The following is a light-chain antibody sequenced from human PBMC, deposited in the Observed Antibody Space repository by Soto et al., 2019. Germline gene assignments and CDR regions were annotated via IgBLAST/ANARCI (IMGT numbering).Light chain of an antibody. J-gene: IGKJ1*01. Sequence: DLQMTQSPSTLSASVGDRVTITCRASQSISIWLAWYQQIPGKAPKLLIYDASNLESGVPSRFSGSGSGTESTLTINSLQPEDFAVYYCQQYENYWTFGQGTKV. CDR2: DAS. CDR1: QSISIW. CDR3: QQYENYWT. V-gene: IGKV1-5*01.